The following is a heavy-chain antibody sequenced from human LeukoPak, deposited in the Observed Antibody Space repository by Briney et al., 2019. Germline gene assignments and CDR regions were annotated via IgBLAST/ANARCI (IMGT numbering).Heavy chain of an antibody. CDR3: ARGPGSGYDLWSGYLPTIGGSPLDY. CDR1: GYTFTSYG. J-gene: IGHJ4*02. V-gene: IGHV1-18*01. Sequence: ASVKVSCKASGYTFTSYGISWVRQAPGQGLEWMGWISAYNGNTNYAQKLQGRVTMTTDTSTSTAYMELRSLRSDDTAVYYCARGPGSGYDLWSGYLPTIGGSPLDYWGQGTLVTVSS. D-gene: IGHD3-3*01. CDR2: ISAYNGNT.